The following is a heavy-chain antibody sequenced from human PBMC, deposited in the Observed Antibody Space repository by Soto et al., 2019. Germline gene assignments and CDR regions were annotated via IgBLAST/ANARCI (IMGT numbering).Heavy chain of an antibody. CDR2: IWYDGSNK. J-gene: IGHJ6*02. CDR1: GFTFSSYG. V-gene: IGHV3-33*01. CDR3: ARDPGRYCSSTSCRKNYYYYGMDV. Sequence: GGSLRLSCAASGFTFSSYGMHWVRQAPGKGLEWVAVIWYDGSNKYYADSVKGRFTISRDSSKNTLYLQMNSLRAEDTAVYYCARDPGRYCSSTSCRKNYYYYGMDVWGQGTTVTVSS. D-gene: IGHD2-2*01.